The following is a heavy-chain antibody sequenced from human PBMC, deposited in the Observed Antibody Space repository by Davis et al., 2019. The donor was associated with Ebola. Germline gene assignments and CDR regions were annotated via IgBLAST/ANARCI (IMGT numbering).Heavy chain of an antibody. Sequence: PGGSLRLSCSASGFIFSTYVMSWVRRAPGKGLEWVSTLGTSADTYYADSVKGRFTISRDNSRNTLYLQMNGLRVEDTAIYYCAKDTANTWFDIWGQGTMVTVSS. CDR3: AKDTANTWFDI. D-gene: IGHD2-2*02. J-gene: IGHJ3*02. V-gene: IGHV3-23*01. CDR1: GFIFSTYV. CDR2: LGTSADT.